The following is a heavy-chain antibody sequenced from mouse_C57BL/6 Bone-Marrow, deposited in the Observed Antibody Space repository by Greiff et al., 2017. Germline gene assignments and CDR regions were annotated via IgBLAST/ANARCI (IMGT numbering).Heavy chain of an antibody. V-gene: IGHV1-15*01. D-gene: IGHD1-1*01. J-gene: IGHJ2*01. CDR2: IDPETGGT. CDR3: TTVVHY. Sequence: VQVVESGAELVRPGASVTLSCKASGYTFTDYEMHWVKQTPVHGLEWIGAIDPETGGTAYNQKFKGKATITADTSSNTAYLQLSSLTSEDTAVYYCTTVVHYWGQGTTLTVSS. CDR1: GYTFTDYE.